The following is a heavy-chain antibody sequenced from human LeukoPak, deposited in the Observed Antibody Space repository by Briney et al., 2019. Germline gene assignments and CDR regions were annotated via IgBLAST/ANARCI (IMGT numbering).Heavy chain of an antibody. J-gene: IGHJ3*02. CDR3: ARESVGRITMIVNLVRGAFDI. D-gene: IGHD3-22*01. CDR2: ISYEGSNK. CDR1: GFTFSSYA. V-gene: IGHV3-30*04. Sequence: PGGSPRLSCAASGFTFSSYAMHWVRQAPGKGLEGVAVISYEGSNKYYADSVKGRFTISRDNSKNTLYLQMNSLRAEDTAVYYCARESVGRITMIVNLVRGAFDIWGQGTMVTVSS.